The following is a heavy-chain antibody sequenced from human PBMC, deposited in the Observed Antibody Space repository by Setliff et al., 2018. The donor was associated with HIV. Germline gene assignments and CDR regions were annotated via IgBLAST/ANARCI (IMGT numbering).Heavy chain of an antibody. D-gene: IGHD3-22*01. V-gene: IGHV3-30*04. CDR3: ARDFSTYYSIGS. Sequence: GGSLRLSCAASGFTFSRYGMHWVRQAPGKGLEWVAFISYDGSKKYDADFVKGRFTISRDNSKNTLYLQMNSLRTDDTAVCFCARDFSTYYSIGSWGQGTLVTVSS. CDR2: ISYDGSKK. CDR1: GFTFSRYG. J-gene: IGHJ4*02.